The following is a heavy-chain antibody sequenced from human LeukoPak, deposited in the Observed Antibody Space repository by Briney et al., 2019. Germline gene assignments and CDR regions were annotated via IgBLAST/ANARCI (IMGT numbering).Heavy chain of an antibody. CDR2: ISAYNGNT. CDR1: GYTFTSYG. J-gene: IGHJ4*02. V-gene: IGHV1-18*01. Sequence: ASVKVSCKASGYTFTSYGISWVRQAPGQGLEWMGWISAYNGNTNYAQKLQGRVTMTTDTSTSTAYMELRSLRSDDTAVYYCARDGVVVVPAATRPFDYWGQGTLVTVYS. CDR3: ARDGVVVVPAATRPFDY. D-gene: IGHD2-2*01.